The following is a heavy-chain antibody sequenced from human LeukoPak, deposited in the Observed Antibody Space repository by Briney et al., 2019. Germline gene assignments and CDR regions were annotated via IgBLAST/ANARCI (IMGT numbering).Heavy chain of an antibody. D-gene: IGHD3-22*01. CDR3: RYYDGSGYYYPRYFDY. V-gene: IGHV1-69*05. J-gene: IGHJ4*02. CDR1: GGTFISYA. Sequence: ASVKVSCKASGGTFISYAISWVRQAPGQGLEWMGGIIPIFGTANYAQKFQGRVTITTDESTSTAYMELRSLRSEDTAVYYCRYYDGSGYYYPRYFDYWGQGTLVTVSS. CDR2: IIPIFGTA.